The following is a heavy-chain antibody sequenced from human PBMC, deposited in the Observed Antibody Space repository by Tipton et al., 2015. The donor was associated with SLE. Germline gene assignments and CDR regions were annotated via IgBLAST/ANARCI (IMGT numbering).Heavy chain of an antibody. J-gene: IGHJ6*02. Sequence: SLRLSCAASGFTFSNFTMNWVRQAPGRGLEWVSSFSGRNSHIYYVDSVKGRFSISRDNAKNSLYLQMNSLRAEDTAVYYCARWGYYHDSSGFLYFGMDVWGQGTTVTVSS. D-gene: IGHD3-22*01. CDR1: GFTFSNFT. V-gene: IGHV3-21*01. CDR3: ARWGYYHDSSGFLYFGMDV. CDR2: FSGRNSHI.